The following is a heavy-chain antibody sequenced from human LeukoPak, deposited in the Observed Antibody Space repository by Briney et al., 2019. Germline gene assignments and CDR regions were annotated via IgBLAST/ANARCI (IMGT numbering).Heavy chain of an antibody. CDR3: ARDPPRHGYSDAFDI. J-gene: IGHJ3*02. CDR2: ISSSSSTI. CDR1: GFTFSSYS. D-gene: IGHD5-18*01. V-gene: IGHV3-48*04. Sequence: GGSLRLSCAASGFTFSSYSMNWVRQAPGKGLEWVSYISSSSSTIYYADSVKGRFPISRDNAKNSLDLQMNSLRAEDTAVYYCARDPPRHGYSDAFDIWGQGTMVTVSS.